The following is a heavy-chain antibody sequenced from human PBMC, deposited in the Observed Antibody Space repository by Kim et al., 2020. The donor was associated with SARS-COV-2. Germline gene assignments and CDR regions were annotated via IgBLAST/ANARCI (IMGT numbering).Heavy chain of an antibody. Sequence: GGSLRLSCAASGFTFSSYAMHWVRQAPGKGLEWVAVISYDGSNKYYADSVKGRFTISRDNSKNTLYLQMNSLRAEDTAVYYCASSTTGNYYYGMDVWGQG. CDR2: ISYDGSNK. J-gene: IGHJ6*02. V-gene: IGHV3-30-3*01. CDR1: GFTFSSYA. D-gene: IGHD6-13*01. CDR3: ASSTTGNYYYGMDV.